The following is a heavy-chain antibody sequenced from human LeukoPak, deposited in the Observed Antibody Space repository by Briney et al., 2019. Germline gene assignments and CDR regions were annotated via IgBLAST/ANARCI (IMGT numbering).Heavy chain of an antibody. Sequence: SETLSLTCTVSGRFITNYYWSWIRQPPGKGLEWIGYIYYSGSTSYNPSLKSRVAISVDTSKNQFSLKLRSVTAADTAVYYCASRATTGPPYYLDFWGQGTLVTVSS. D-gene: IGHD1-26*01. CDR2: IYYSGST. CDR3: ASRATTGPPYYLDF. J-gene: IGHJ4*02. CDR1: GRFITNYY. V-gene: IGHV4-59*01.